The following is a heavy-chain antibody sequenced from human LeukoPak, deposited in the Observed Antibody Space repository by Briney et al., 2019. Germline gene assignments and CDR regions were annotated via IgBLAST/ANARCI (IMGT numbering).Heavy chain of an antibody. V-gene: IGHV3-23*01. CDR2: ISETSRKT. CDR1: GFTFNIYA. CDR3: ARDSRSIAATYYFDY. Sequence: GGSLRLSCAASGFTFNIYAMSWVRQAPGKGLEWVSAISETSRKTYYADSVKGRFTISRDNAKNSLYLQMNSLRAEDTAVYYCARDSRSIAATYYFDYWGQGTLVTVSS. D-gene: IGHD6-13*01. J-gene: IGHJ4*02.